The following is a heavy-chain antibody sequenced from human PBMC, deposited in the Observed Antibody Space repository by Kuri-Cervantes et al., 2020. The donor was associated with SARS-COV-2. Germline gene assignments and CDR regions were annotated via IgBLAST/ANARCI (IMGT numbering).Heavy chain of an antibody. CDR2: ISGSGGIT. CDR3: ANPTGHYYYGMDV. J-gene: IGHJ6*02. V-gene: IGHV3-23*01. Sequence: GESLKISCAASGFTFSSYAMSWVRQAPGKGLEWVSAISGSGGITYYADSVKGRFTISRDNSKNTLYLQMNSLRAEDTAVYYCANPTGHYYYGMDVWGQGTTVTVSS. CDR1: GFTFSSYA.